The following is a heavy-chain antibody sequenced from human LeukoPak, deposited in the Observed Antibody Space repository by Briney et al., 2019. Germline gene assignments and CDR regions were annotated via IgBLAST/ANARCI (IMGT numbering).Heavy chain of an antibody. D-gene: IGHD6-6*01. Sequence: PSETLSLTCAVYGGSFRDYYGNWIRQSPGKGLEWIGEIHHSGVTKYNPSLKTRVTMSVDMSKNEFSLKLSSVTAADTAVYYCARGSWQLAEEVYWGQGTLVTVSS. CDR1: GGSFRDYY. V-gene: IGHV4-34*01. CDR2: IHHSGVT. J-gene: IGHJ4*02. CDR3: ARGSWQLAEEVY.